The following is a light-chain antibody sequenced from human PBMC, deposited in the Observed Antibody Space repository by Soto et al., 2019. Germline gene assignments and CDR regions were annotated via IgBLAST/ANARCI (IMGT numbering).Light chain of an antibody. CDR2: GAA. V-gene: IGKV1-39*01. J-gene: IGKJ3*01. CDR3: QQSYSTPLT. Sequence: DIQMTQSPSSLSASVGDRVTITCRASQSIDNYVKWYQLKPGKAPILLISGAATLQTGVPARFSGSGSGTDFTLSISSLQPEDFALYFCQQSYSTPLTFGPGTTLDFK. CDR1: QSIDNY.